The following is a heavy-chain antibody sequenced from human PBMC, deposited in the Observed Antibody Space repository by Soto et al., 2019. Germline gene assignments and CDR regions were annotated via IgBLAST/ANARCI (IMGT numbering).Heavy chain of an antibody. V-gene: IGHV3-33*01. J-gene: IGHJ3*02. Sequence: VQLVESGGGVVQPGRSLRLSCAASGFTFSSYGMHWVRQAPGKGLEWVAVIWYDGSNKYYADSVKGRFTISRDNSKNTLYLQMNSLRAEDTAVYYCARTLGQLHDAFDIWGQGTMVTVSS. CDR2: IWYDGSNK. CDR1: GFTFSSYG. CDR3: ARTLGQLHDAFDI. D-gene: IGHD6-6*01.